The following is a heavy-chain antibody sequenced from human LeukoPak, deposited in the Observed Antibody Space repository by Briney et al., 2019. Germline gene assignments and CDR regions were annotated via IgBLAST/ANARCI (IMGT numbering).Heavy chain of an antibody. V-gene: IGHV3-21*01. CDR3: ASTIAAAGKGYYFDY. Sequence: PGGSLRLSCAASEFTFSSYSMNWVRQAPGKGLEWVSSISSSSSYIYYADSVKGRFTISRDNAKNSLYLQMNSLRAEDTAVYYCASTIAAAGKGYYFDYWGQGTLVTVSS. D-gene: IGHD6-13*01. CDR2: ISSSSSYI. CDR1: EFTFSSYS. J-gene: IGHJ4*02.